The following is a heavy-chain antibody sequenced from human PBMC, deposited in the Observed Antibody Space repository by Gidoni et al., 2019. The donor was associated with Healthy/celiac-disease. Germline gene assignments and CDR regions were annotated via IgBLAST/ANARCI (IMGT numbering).Heavy chain of an antibody. J-gene: IGHJ5*02. CDR2: IYTSGST. CDR1: GGSIRSGSYY. CDR3: ARECITMVRGARGWFDP. Sequence: QVQLQESGPGLVKPSQTLSLTCTVSGGSIRSGSYYWSWIRQPAGKGLEWIGRIYTSGSTNYNPSLKSRVTISVDTSKNQFSLKLSSVTAADTAVYYCARECITMVRGARGWFDPWGQGTLVTVSS. V-gene: IGHV4-61*02. D-gene: IGHD3-10*01.